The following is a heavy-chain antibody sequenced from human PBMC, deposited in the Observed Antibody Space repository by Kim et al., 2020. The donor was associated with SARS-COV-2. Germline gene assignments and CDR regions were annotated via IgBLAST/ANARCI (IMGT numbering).Heavy chain of an antibody. V-gene: IGHV5-51*01. D-gene: IGHD3-9*01. CDR1: GYRFTSYW. CDR2: IYPGDSDT. J-gene: IGHJ4*02. CDR3: ARQWVPGYGIFTGYYLSASYYLDY. Sequence: GESLKISCKGSGYRFTSYWIGWVRQMPGKGLEWMGIIYPGDSDTRYSPSFQGQVTISADKSISTAYLQWSILKASDTAMYYSARQWVPGYGIFTGYYLSASYYLDYWGQGTLVTVSS.